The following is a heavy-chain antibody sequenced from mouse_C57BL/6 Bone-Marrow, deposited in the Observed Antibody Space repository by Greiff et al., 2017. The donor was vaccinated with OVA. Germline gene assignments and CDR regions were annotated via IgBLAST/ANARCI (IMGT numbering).Heavy chain of an antibody. CDR1: GYAFSSSW. CDR3: ARGDYDGTEYFDY. Sequence: VQLQQSGPELVKPGASVKISCKASGYAFSSSWMNWVKQRPGQGLEWIGRIYPGDGDTNYNGKFKGKATLTADKSSSTAYMQLSSLTSEDSAVYFCARGDYDGTEYFDYWGQGTTLTVSS. J-gene: IGHJ2*01. V-gene: IGHV1-82*01. CDR2: IYPGDGDT. D-gene: IGHD2-4*01.